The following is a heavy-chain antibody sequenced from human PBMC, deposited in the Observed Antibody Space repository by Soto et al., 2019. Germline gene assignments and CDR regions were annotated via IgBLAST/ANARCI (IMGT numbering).Heavy chain of an antibody. CDR2: ISYDGSNK. CDR3: AKTLLGYFDY. D-gene: IGHD7-27*01. CDR1: RFTFSSYG. V-gene: IGHV3-30*18. Sequence: GGSLRLSCAASRFTFSSYGMHWVRQAPGKGLEWVAVISYDGSNKYYADSVKGRFTISRDNSKNTLYLQMNSLRAEDTAVYYCAKTLLGYFDYWGQGTLVTVSS. J-gene: IGHJ4*02.